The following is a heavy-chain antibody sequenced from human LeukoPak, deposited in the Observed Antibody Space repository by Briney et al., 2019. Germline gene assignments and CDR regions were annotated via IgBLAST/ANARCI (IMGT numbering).Heavy chain of an antibody. D-gene: IGHD6-13*01. CDR1: GYSFTSYW. CDR2: IYPGDSDT. J-gene: IGHJ6*02. Sequence: GESLKISCKGSGYSFTSYWIGWVRQMPGKGLEWVGIIYPGDSDTRYSPSFQGQVTISADKSISTAYLQWSSLKASDTAMYYCARLLVAAAGLEYYYYGMDVWGQGTTVTVSS. CDR3: ARLLVAAAGLEYYYYGMDV. V-gene: IGHV5-51*01.